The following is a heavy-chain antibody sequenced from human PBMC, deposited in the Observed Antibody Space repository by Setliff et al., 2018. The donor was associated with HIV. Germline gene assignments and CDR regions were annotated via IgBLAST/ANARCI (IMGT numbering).Heavy chain of an antibody. Sequence: SETLSLTCTVSGGSISRGSYYWSWIRQPAGKGLEWIGRIYTSGSTNYNPSLKSRVTISVDTSKNQFSLELSSVTAADTAVYYCARVAPKGYQLLFSSVWGQGTTVTVSS. V-gene: IGHV4-61*02. CDR2: IYTSGST. D-gene: IGHD2-2*01. CDR1: GGSISRGSYY. J-gene: IGHJ6*02. CDR3: ARVAPKGYQLLFSSV.